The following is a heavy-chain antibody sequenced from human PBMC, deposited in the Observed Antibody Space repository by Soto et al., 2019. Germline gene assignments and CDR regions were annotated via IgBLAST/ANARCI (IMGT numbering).Heavy chain of an antibody. CDR1: GFTFSSYA. D-gene: IGHD5-18*01. V-gene: IGHV3-30-3*01. J-gene: IGHJ6*02. Sequence: GESLKISCAASGFTFSSYAMHWVRQAPGKGLEWVAVMSYDGSNKNYADSVKGRFTISRDNSKNTLYLQMNSLRAEDTAVYYCARSDVDTAMLTYYYYHGMDVWGQGTTVTVSS. CDR3: ARSDVDTAMLTYYYYHGMDV. CDR2: MSYDGSNK.